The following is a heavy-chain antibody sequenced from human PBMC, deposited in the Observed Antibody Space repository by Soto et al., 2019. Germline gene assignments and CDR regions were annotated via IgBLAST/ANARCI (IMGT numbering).Heavy chain of an antibody. V-gene: IGHV1-18*01. CDR2: ISPYNDQT. Sequence: QVQLVQSASEVMKPGASVKVSCKASGYTFIRYGITWVRQAPGQRLGWMGWISPYNDQTIYAQKLPGRVTMTADTSTRTVYMQLRSLKSDDTAVYYCARGGYYDNVWGKLSHYGLDVWGQGTSVTVSS. CDR1: GYTFIRYG. D-gene: IGHD3-16*01. J-gene: IGHJ6*02. CDR3: ARGGYYDNVWGKLSHYGLDV.